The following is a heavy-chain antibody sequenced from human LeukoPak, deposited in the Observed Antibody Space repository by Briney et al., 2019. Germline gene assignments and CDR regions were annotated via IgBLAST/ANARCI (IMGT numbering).Heavy chain of an antibody. CDR3: ARAHHYFDY. Sequence: PSETLSLTCAVYGGSFSGYYWSWIRQPPGKGLEWIGEINHSGSTNYNPSLKSRVTISVDTSKNQFSLKLSSVTAADTAVYYCARAHHYFDYWGQGTLVTVSS. CDR2: INHSGST. J-gene: IGHJ4*02. V-gene: IGHV4-34*01. CDR1: GGSFSGYY.